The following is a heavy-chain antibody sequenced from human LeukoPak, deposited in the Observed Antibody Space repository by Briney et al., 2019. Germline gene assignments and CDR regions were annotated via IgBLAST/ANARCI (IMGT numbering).Heavy chain of an antibody. CDR2: IYASGST. V-gene: IGHV4-4*07. CDR3: AIRGSYYDYFDY. J-gene: IGHJ4*02. Sequence: SETLSLTCTVPGGSIRSYYWSWIRQPAAGGLQWIGRIYASGSTTYNPTLKSRVTMSLDTSKTQFSLRLTSVTAADTAVYYCAIRGSYYDYFDYWGQGTLVTVSS. D-gene: IGHD1-26*01. CDR1: GGSIRSYY.